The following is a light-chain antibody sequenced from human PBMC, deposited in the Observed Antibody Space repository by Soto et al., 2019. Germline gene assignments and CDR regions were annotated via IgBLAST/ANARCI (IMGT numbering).Light chain of an antibody. CDR3: QQYYSYPALT. CDR2: SSS. V-gene: IGKV1-5*01. Sequence: DIQMTQSPSTLSSSVGDRFAITWLASQSIIVWLARYQQKPGKAPKLLIYSSSTLQSGVPSRFSGSGSGTDFTLTISCLQSEDFATYYCQQYYSYPALTFGGVTKVDIK. CDR1: QSIIVW. J-gene: IGKJ4*01.